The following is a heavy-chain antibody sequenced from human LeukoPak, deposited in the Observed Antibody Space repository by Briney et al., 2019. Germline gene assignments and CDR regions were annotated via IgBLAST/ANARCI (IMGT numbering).Heavy chain of an antibody. D-gene: IGHD3-10*01. CDR2: ISSSSYI. J-gene: IGHJ4*02. CDR1: GFTFSSYS. V-gene: IGHV3-21*01. Sequence: GGSLRLSCAASGFTFSSYSMNWVRQAPGKGLEWVSSISSSSYIYYADSVKGRFTISRDNAKNSLYLQMNSLRAEDTAVYYCARDRRPPGSYSYWGQGTLVTVSS. CDR3: ARDRRPPGSYSY.